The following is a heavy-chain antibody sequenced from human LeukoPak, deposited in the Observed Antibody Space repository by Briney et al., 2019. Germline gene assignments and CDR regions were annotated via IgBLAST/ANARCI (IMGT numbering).Heavy chain of an antibody. CDR1: GFTFSSYS. V-gene: IGHV3-21*04. CDR2: ISSSSSYI. D-gene: IGHD6-13*01. J-gene: IGHJ5*02. CDR3: ARDDSWSHNNWFDP. Sequence: GGSLRLSCAASGFTFSSYSMNWVRQAPGKGLEWVSSISSSSSYIYYADSVKGRFTISRDNAKNSLYLQMNSLRAEDTAVYYCARDDSWSHNNWFDPWGQGTLVTVSS.